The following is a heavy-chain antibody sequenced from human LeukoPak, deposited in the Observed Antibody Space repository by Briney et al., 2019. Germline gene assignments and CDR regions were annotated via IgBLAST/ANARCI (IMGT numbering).Heavy chain of an antibody. J-gene: IGHJ4*02. CDR2: MYPGDSDT. CDR3: VRQAATPYSSSWYSDIYFDY. D-gene: IGHD6-13*01. CDR1: GYSFTSYW. V-gene: IGHV5-51*01. Sequence: PGESLKISCKGSGYSFTSYWIGWVRQMPGKGLEWMGIMYPGDSDTRYSPSFQGQVTISADKSISTAYLQWSSLKASDTAMYYCVRQAATPYSSSWYSDIYFDYWGQGTLVTVSS.